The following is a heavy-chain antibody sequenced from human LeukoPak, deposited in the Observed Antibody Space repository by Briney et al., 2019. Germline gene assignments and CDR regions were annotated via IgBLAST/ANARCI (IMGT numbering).Heavy chain of an antibody. J-gene: IGHJ6*02. V-gene: IGHV1-2*02. CDR2: INPNSGGT. CDR3: ARDRYCSSTSCPHYYYGMDV. D-gene: IGHD2-2*01. Sequence: ASVKVSCKASGYTFTGYYMHWVRQAPGQGLEWMGWINPNSGGTNYAQKFQGRVTTTRDTSISTAYMELSRLRSDDTAVYYCARDRYCSSTSCPHYYYGMDVWGQGTTVTVSS. CDR1: GYTFTGYY.